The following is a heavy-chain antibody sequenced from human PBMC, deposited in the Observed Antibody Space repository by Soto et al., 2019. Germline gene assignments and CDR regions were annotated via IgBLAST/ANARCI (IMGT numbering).Heavy chain of an antibody. D-gene: IGHD3-10*01. J-gene: IGHJ3*01. CDR2: IYPGDSDT. CDR3: ARLPGVRGVFDGFNV. CDR1: GYSFAGYW. V-gene: IGHV5-51*01. Sequence: GESLKISCKGSGYSFAGYWIGWVRQMPGKGLDWMGVIYPGDSDTRYSPSFHGQVTFSADKSISTAYLQWSSLKASDTAMYFCARLPGVRGVFDGFNVWGKGTMVTV.